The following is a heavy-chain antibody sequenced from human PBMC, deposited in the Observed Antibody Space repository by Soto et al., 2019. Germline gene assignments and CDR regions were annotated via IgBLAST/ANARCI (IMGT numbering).Heavy chain of an antibody. CDR2: ISSTTNYI. J-gene: IGHJ4*02. Sequence: GDLSLPSEPYGVTFRRYIMIWVRHAPRKGLEWVSSISSTTNYIYYGDSMKGRFTISRDNAKNSLYLEMNSLRAEDMAVYYCARESEDLTSNFDYWGQGTLVPVSP. V-gene: IGHV3-21*06. CDR3: ARESEDLTSNFDY. CDR1: GVTFRRYI.